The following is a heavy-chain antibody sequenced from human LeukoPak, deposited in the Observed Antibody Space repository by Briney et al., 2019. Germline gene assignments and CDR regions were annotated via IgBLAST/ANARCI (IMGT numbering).Heavy chain of an antibody. CDR3: ASLAYDSSGTLGY. Sequence: SETLSLTCAVYGGSFSGYYWSWIRQPPGKGLEWIGEINHSGSTNYNPSLKSRVTISVDTSKNQFSLKLSSVTAADTAVYYCASLAYDSSGTLGYRGQGTLVTVSS. D-gene: IGHD3-22*01. J-gene: IGHJ4*02. V-gene: IGHV4-34*01. CDR2: INHSGST. CDR1: GGSFSGYY.